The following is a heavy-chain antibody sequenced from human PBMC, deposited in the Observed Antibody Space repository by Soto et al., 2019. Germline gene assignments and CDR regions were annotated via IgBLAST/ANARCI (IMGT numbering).Heavy chain of an antibody. J-gene: IGHJ6*02. D-gene: IGHD6-19*01. CDR3: ASLNAGGWYVGDYYYGMDV. CDR1: GGSISSSNW. Sequence: AVSGGSISSSNWWSWVRQPPGKGLEWIGEIYHSGSTNYNPSLKSRVTISVDKSKNQFSLKLSSVTAADTAVYYCASLNAGGWYVGDYYYGMDVWGQGTTVTVSS. CDR2: IYHSGST. V-gene: IGHV4-4*02.